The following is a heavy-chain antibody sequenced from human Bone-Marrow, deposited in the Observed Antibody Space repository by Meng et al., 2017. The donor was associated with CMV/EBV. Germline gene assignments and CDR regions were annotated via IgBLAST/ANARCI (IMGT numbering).Heavy chain of an antibody. Sequence: SETLSLTCAVYGGSFSGYYWTWIRQPPGKGLEWIGKINHSGSTTYSPSLKSRVTISVDTSKNQFSLRLSSVTAADTAVYYCARGYASGYPFWGQGTLVTVSS. J-gene: IGHJ4*02. CDR3: ARGYASGYPF. CDR2: INHSGST. V-gene: IGHV4-34*01. CDR1: GGSFSGYY. D-gene: IGHD3-3*01.